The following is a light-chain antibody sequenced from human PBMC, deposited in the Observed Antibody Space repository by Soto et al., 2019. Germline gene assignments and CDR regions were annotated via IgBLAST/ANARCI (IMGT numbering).Light chain of an antibody. CDR3: QQYNKWPRT. J-gene: IGKJ1*01. V-gene: IGKV3D-15*01. CDR2: GAS. Sequence: EIVMTQSPATLSVSPGERATLSCRASQSVNIHLACYQQKPGQAPRLLIYGASARATGIPAKFSGSGSGTEFTRTISSLQSEDFAVYYCQQYNKWPRTFGQGTKVDIK. CDR1: QSVNIH.